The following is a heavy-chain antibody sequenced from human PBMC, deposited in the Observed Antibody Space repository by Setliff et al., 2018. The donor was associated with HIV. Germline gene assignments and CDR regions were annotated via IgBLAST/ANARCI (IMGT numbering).Heavy chain of an antibody. CDR2: IHHSGNT. CDR1: GGSFSGSY. CDR3: VSDRDKISWYYF. D-gene: IGHD6-13*01. V-gene: IGHV4-38-2*01. Sequence: SETLSLTCAVYGGSFSGSYWGWIRQPPGKGLEWIGSIHHSGNTYYNPSLKSRVTMSLDASKNQFSLKLSSVTAADTALYYCVSDRDKISWYYFWGQGTLVTVSS. J-gene: IGHJ4*02.